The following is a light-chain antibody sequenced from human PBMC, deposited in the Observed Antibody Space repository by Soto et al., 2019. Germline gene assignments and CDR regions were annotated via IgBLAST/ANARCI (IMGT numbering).Light chain of an antibody. Sequence: DIQMTQSPSSLSASVGDRVTITCRASQSISSHLNWYQQKPGKAPKLLIYAASSLQSGVPSRFSGSGSGTDFTLTISSLQPEDFATYYCQQSYSTPPGFGGGTKVEIK. J-gene: IGKJ4*01. CDR1: QSISSH. CDR3: QQSYSTPPG. V-gene: IGKV1-39*01. CDR2: AAS.